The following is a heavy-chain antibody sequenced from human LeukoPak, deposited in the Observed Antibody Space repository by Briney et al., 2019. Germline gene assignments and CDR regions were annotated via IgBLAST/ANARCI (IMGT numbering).Heavy chain of an antibody. CDR2: ISGSGGST. CDR3: AKGNWRYFDY. V-gene: IGHV3-23*01. CDR1: GFTFSSYV. D-gene: IGHD1-1*01. Sequence: GGSLRLSCAASGFTFSSYVMSWVRQAPGKGLEWVSAISGSGGSTYYADSVKGRFTISRDNSKNTLYLQMNSLGADDTAVYYCAKGNWRYFDYWGQGTLVTVSS. J-gene: IGHJ4*02.